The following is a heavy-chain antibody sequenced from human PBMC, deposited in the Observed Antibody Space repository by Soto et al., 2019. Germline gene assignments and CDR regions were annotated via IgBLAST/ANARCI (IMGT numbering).Heavy chain of an antibody. D-gene: IGHD6-19*01. CDR3: ARVEAVAGSYNFTGLDG. CDR2: IVPIFGTT. V-gene: IGHV1-69*05. J-gene: IGHJ6*02. CDR1: GGTFSNYA. Sequence: QVQLVQSGAEVKKPGSSGHVSCKVSGGTFSNYAIAWVRLAPGHGPEWMGGIVPIFGTTYYTQTFPGRATIISGAATPSADLELRRRRTEDSAIYDRARVEAVAGSYNFTGLDGWGQGTAFTVSS.